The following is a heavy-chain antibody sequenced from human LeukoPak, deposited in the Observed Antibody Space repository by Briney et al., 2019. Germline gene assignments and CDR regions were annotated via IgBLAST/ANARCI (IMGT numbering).Heavy chain of an antibody. CDR1: GGFISSSNW. J-gene: IGHJ4*02. CDR3: ARDSSGWSHFDY. V-gene: IGHV4-4*02. D-gene: IGHD6-19*01. CDR2: IYHSGST. Sequence: PSGTLSLTCAVSGGFISSSNWWSWVRQPPGKGLEWIGEIYHSGSTNYNPSLKSRVTISVDTSKNQFSLKLSSVTAADTAVYYCARDSSGWSHFDYWGQGTLVTVSS.